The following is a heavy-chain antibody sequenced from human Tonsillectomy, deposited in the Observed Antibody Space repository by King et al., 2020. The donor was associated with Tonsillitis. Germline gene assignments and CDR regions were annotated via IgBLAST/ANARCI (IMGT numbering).Heavy chain of an antibody. Sequence: VQLVESGPEVRNPGASVKVSCKASGYTFDSYGISWVRQAPGQGLEWMGGISAYSDKTNFAQKLQGRVTMTTDTSTSTAYMELRSLKSDDTAVYYCARDWWELLGWLDPWGQGTLVTVSS. V-gene: IGHV1-18*01. J-gene: IGHJ5*02. CDR1: GYTFDSYG. CDR2: ISAYSDKT. CDR3: ARDWWELLGWLDP. D-gene: IGHD1-26*01.